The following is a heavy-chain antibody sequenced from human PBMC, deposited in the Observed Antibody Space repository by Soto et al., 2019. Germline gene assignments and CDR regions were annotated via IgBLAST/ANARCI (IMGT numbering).Heavy chain of an antibody. V-gene: IGHV4-34*01. CDR3: ARGSWCFDY. CDR1: GGSFSGYY. CDR2: INHSGST. Sequence: SETLSLTCAVYGGSFSGYYWSWIRQPPGKGLEWIGEINHSGSTNYNPSLKSRVTISVDTSKNQFSLKLSSVTAADTAVYYCARGSWCFDYWGQGTLVTVS. J-gene: IGHJ4*02. D-gene: IGHD2-8*02.